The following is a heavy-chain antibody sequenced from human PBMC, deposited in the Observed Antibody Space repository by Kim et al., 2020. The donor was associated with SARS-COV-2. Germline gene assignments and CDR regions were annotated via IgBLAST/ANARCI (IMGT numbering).Heavy chain of an antibody. Sequence: GGSLRLSCAASGFTFDDYGMSWVRQAPGKGLEWVSGINWNGGSTGYADSVKGRFTISRDNAKNSLYLQMNSLRAEDTALYHCARDLGYCSSTSCYTHFDYWGQGTLVTVSS. CDR2: INWNGGST. V-gene: IGHV3-20*01. CDR3: ARDLGYCSSTSCYTHFDY. CDR1: GFTFDDYG. D-gene: IGHD2-2*02. J-gene: IGHJ4*02.